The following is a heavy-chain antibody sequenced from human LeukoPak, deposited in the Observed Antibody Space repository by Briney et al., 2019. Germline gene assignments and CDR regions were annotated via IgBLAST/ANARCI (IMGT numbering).Heavy chain of an antibody. D-gene: IGHD2-15*01. Sequence: ASVRVSCKASGYTFTDSYIHWVQQAPGQGLEWMGWIDPKSGGTSYARKFRGRVTMTRDTSISTAYMELSRLRSDDTALSYCTRNYCRGGTCYSWFDPWGQGTLVTVSS. J-gene: IGHJ5*02. V-gene: IGHV1-2*02. CDR3: TRNYCRGGTCYSWFDP. CDR1: GYTFTDSY. CDR2: IDPKSGGT.